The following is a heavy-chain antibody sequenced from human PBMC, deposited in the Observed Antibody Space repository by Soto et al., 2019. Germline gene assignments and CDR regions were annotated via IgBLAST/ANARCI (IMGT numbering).Heavy chain of an antibody. Sequence: GGSLRLSCKASGFIFSEYSMSWFRQAPGKGLEWVSSISGSSSHMYYADSLKGRFTISRDNAKNSLYLQMSGPRAEDAAVYFCAKYTHYSDRSAYHPPYYYDFWGQGTLVTVSS. D-gene: IGHD3-22*01. V-gene: IGHV3-21*01. CDR3: AKYTHYSDRSAYHPPYYYDF. CDR1: GFIFSEYS. J-gene: IGHJ4*02. CDR2: ISGSSSHM.